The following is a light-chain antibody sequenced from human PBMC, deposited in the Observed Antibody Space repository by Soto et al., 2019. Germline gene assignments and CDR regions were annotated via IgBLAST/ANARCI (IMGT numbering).Light chain of an antibody. Sequence: EIVLTQSPATLSLSPGERATLSCRASQSVSSYLAWYQQKPGQAPRLLIYDASNRATGIPARFSGSGSGTDFTLTISSLEPEDFAVYSCQQRSNLPPVTFAGGTKVAIK. CDR1: QSVSSY. J-gene: IGKJ4*01. CDR3: QQRSNLPPVT. V-gene: IGKV3-11*01. CDR2: DAS.